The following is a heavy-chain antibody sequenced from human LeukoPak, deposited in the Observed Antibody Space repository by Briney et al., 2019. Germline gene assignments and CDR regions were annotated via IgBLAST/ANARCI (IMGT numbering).Heavy chain of an antibody. V-gene: IGHV4-59*01. D-gene: IGHD3-22*01. Sequence: PSETLSLTCTVSGGSISSYYWSWIRQPPGKGLEWIGYIYYSGSTNYNPSLKSRVTISVDKSKNQFSLKLSSVTAADTAVYYCARAPSGYDSSGFQGAFDIWGQGTMVTVSS. CDR3: ARAPSGYDSSGFQGAFDI. CDR1: GGSISSYY. J-gene: IGHJ3*02. CDR2: IYYSGST.